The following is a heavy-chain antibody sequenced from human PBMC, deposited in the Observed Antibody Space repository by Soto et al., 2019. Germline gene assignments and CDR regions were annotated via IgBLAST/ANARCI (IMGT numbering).Heavy chain of an antibody. J-gene: IGHJ5*02. Sequence: SETLSLTCTVSGGSISSYYWSWIRQPPGKGLEWIGYIYYSGSTNYNPSLKSRVTISVDTSKNQFSLKLSSVTAADTAVYYCAGTLKNYYDSSGYSFDPWGQGTLVTVSS. CDR1: GGSISSYY. CDR3: AGTLKNYYDSSGYSFDP. CDR2: IYYSGST. D-gene: IGHD3-22*01. V-gene: IGHV4-59*01.